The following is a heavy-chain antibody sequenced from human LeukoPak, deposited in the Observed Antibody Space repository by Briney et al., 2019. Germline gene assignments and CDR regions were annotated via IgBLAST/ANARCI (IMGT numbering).Heavy chain of an antibody. J-gene: IGHJ4*02. Sequence: GGSLTLSCAASGFTFSSFGMHWVRQAPGKGREWVAVISYDGRSDYYADSVKGRFTISRDSPKNTLYLQMNSLRIEDTAVYYCAKASVAYASNWWFPAWGQGTLVTVSS. CDR1: GFTFSSFG. CDR2: ISYDGRSD. D-gene: IGHD2-15*01. CDR3: AKASVAYASNWWFPA. V-gene: IGHV3-30*18.